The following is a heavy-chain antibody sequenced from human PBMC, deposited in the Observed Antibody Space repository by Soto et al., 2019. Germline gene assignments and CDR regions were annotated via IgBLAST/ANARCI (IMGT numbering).Heavy chain of an antibody. D-gene: IGHD2-21*01. CDR2: IYYSGST. V-gene: IGHV4-31*03. Sequence: SETLSLTCTVSGGSISSGGYYWSWIRQHPGKGLEWIGYIYYSGSTYYNPSLKSRVTISVDTSKNQFSLKLSSVTAADTAVYYCARDPGPPLPSNYCGGDCYYGGMDVWGQGTTVTVSS. CDR1: GGSISSGGYY. J-gene: IGHJ6*02. CDR3: ARDPGPPLPSNYCGGDCYYGGMDV.